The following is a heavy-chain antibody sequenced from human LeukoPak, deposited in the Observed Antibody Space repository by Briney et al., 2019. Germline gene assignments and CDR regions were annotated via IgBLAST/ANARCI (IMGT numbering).Heavy chain of an antibody. J-gene: IGHJ4*02. V-gene: IGHV3-11*01. CDR1: GLTFSDYY. D-gene: IGHD2-15*01. Sequence: PGGSLRLSCAASGLTFSDYYMSWIRQAPGKGLEWVSYISSSGSTIYYADSVKGRFTISRDNAKNSLYLQMNSLRAEDTAVYYCARRSLVVAAKYYFDYWGQGTLVTVSS. CDR3: ARRSLVVAAKYYFDY. CDR2: ISSSGSTI.